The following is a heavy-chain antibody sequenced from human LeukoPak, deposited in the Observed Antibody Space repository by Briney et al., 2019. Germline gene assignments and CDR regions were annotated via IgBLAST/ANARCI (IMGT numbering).Heavy chain of an antibody. Sequence: KPSETLSLTRSVSGDSISSNYWSWMRQPPGKGLEWIGYIYYSGSTNYNPSLKSRVTMSVDTSKNQFSLNLSSVTAADTAVYYCARDLLYYDILTGLVVGPSTFDIWGQGTMVTVSS. D-gene: IGHD3-9*01. V-gene: IGHV4-59*01. CDR3: ARDLLYYDILTGLVVGPSTFDI. CDR2: IYYSGST. J-gene: IGHJ3*02. CDR1: GDSISSNY.